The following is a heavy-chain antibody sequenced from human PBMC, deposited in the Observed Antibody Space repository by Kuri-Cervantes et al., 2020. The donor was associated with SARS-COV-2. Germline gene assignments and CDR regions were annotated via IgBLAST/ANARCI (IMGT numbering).Heavy chain of an antibody. CDR2: INSDGSST. Sequence: GGSLRLSCAASGFTFSSYWMHWVRQAPGKGLVWVSRINSDGSSTGYADSVKGRFTISRDNAKNTLYLQMNSLRAEDTAVYYCVRDGDHWNFDYWGQGTLVTVSS. D-gene: IGHD1-1*01. CDR1: GFTFSSYW. V-gene: IGHV3-74*01. CDR3: VRDGDHWNFDY. J-gene: IGHJ4*02.